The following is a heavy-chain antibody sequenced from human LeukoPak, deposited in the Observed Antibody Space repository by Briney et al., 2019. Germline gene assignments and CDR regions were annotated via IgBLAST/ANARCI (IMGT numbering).Heavy chain of an antibody. V-gene: IGHV3-33*01. J-gene: IGHJ4*02. Sequence: GRSLRLSCAASGFTFSSYGMHWVRQAPGKGLEWVAVIWYDGSNKYYADSGKGRFTISRDNSKNTLYLKMNSLRAEDTAVYYCARSLEYSSGWYTYYFDYWGQGPLVTVSS. CDR2: IWYDGSNK. CDR1: GFTFSSYG. CDR3: ARSLEYSSGWYTYYFDY. D-gene: IGHD6-19*01.